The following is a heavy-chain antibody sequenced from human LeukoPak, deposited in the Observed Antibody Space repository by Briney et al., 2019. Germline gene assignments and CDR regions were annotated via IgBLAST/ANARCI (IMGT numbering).Heavy chain of an antibody. Sequence: ASVKVSFKASGYIFSSYGITWVRQAPGQGLEWMGWISVYNGNTKSAQNLQGRVIMTTDTSTNTAYMELTSLRSDDTAVYYCARIAADGSGTNHYWGQGTQVTVSS. CDR1: GYIFSSYG. D-gene: IGHD3-10*01. V-gene: IGHV1-18*01. CDR2: ISVYNGNT. CDR3: ARIAADGSGTNHY. J-gene: IGHJ4*02.